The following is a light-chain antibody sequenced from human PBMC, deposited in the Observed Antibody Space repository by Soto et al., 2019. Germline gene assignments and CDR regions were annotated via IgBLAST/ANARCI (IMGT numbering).Light chain of an antibody. Sequence: QSVLTQPPSVSGTPGQRVTISCSGGISNIATNYVHWFQQLPGTAPKVLSNRDNQRPSGVPDRFSGSKSGTSAALAISGLRSEDEAEDYCAAWDDTVRSYVFGTGTKLTVL. J-gene: IGLJ1*01. CDR3: AAWDDTVRSYV. CDR1: ISNIATNY. V-gene: IGLV1-47*01. CDR2: RDN.